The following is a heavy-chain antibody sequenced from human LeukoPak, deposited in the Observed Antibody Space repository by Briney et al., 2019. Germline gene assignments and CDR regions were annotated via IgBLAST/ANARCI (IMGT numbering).Heavy chain of an antibody. V-gene: IGHV3-23*01. J-gene: IGHJ5*02. CDR2: ISGSGGST. CDR3: ARVESDFWSGYYPYNWFDP. D-gene: IGHD3-3*01. Sequence: GGSLRLSCAASGFTFSSYAMSWVRQAPGKGLEWVSAISGSGGSTYYADSVKGRFTISRDNSKNTLYLQMNSLRAEDTAVYYCARVESDFWSGYYPYNWFDPWGQGTLVTVSS. CDR1: GFTFSSYA.